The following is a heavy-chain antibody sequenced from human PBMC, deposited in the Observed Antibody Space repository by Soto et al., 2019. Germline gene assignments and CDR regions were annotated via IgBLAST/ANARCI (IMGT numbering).Heavy chain of an antibody. D-gene: IGHD1-20*01. CDR1: RGTFSSYA. J-gene: IGHJ6*02. CDR3: ARSITGTVSYYYGMDV. CDR2: IIPIFGTA. Sequence: QVQLVQSGAEVKKPGSSVKVSCKASRGTFSSYAISWVRQAPGQGLEWMGGIIPIFGTANYAQKFQGRVTITADESTSTAYMELSSLRSEDTAVYYCARSITGTVSYYYGMDVWGQGTTVTVSS. V-gene: IGHV1-69*12.